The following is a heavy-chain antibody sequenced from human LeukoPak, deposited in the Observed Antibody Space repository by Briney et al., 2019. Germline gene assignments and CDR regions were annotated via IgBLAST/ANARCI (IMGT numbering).Heavy chain of an antibody. CDR3: ARLARHKYYYDSSGYAFDY. CDR2: INPNSGGT. Sequence: ASVKVSCKASGYTFTGYYMHWVRQAPGQGLEWMGWINPNSGGTNYAQKFQGWVTMTRDTSISTAYMELSRLRSDDTAVYYCARLARHKYYYDSSGYAFDYWGQGTLVTVSS. V-gene: IGHV1-2*04. CDR1: GYTFTGYY. D-gene: IGHD3-22*01. J-gene: IGHJ4*02.